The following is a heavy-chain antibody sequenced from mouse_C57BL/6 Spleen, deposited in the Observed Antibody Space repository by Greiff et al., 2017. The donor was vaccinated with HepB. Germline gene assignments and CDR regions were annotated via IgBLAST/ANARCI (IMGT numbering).Heavy chain of an antibody. CDR3: ARERGNYYTYFDY. CDR1: GFSLTSYG. J-gene: IGHJ2*01. D-gene: IGHD2-12*01. CDR2: IWSGGST. Sequence: QVQLKQSGPGLVQPSQSLSITCTVSGFSLTSYGVHWVRQSPGKGLEWLGVIWSGGSTDYNAAFISRLSISKDNSKSQVFFKMNSLQADDTAIYYCARERGNYYTYFDYWGQGTTLTASS. V-gene: IGHV2-2*01.